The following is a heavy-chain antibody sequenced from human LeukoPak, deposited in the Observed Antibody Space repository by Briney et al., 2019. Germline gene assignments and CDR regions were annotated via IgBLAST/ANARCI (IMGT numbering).Heavy chain of an antibody. CDR2: ISNDGGGT. V-gene: IGHV3-23*01. D-gene: IGHD3-22*01. CDR3: AKGSSGYFVDL. J-gene: IGHJ5*02. CDR1: GFIFNNYG. Sequence: GGSLRLSCAASGFIFNNYGLIWVRKAPGKELEWVSAISNDGGGTNYADFVKGRFTISRDNSKNTLFLQMNSLRAEDTALYYCAKGSSGYFVDLWGQGTLVTVSS.